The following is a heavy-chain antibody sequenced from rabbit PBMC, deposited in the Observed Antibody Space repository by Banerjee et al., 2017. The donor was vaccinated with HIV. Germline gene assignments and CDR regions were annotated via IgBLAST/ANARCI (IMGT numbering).Heavy chain of an antibody. CDR3: ARDVTADDTYTYDL. CDR1: GFSFSGSYW. V-gene: IGHV1S45*01. D-gene: IGHD6-1*01. Sequence: QEQLEESGGDLVKPEGSQTLTCTASGFSFSGSYWICWVRQAPGKGLEWIACIGAGSSGSTAYASWAKGRFTISKTSSTTVTLQMTSLTVADTATYFCARDVTADDTYTYDLWGQGTLVTVS. CDR2: IGAGSSGST. J-gene: IGHJ3*01.